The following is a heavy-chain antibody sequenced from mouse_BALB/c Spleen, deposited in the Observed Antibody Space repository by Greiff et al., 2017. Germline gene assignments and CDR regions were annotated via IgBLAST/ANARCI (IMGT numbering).Heavy chain of an antibody. J-gene: IGHJ3*01. CDR3: ARDRGAFAY. CDR1: GFTFSSYA. Sequence: EVQLVESGGGLVKPGGSLKLSCAASGFTFSSYAMSWVRQSPEKRLEWVAEISSGGSYTYYPDTVTGRFTISRDNAKNTLYLEMSSLRSEDTAMYYCARDRGAFAYWGQGTLVTVSA. CDR2: ISSGGSYT. V-gene: IGHV5-9-4*01.